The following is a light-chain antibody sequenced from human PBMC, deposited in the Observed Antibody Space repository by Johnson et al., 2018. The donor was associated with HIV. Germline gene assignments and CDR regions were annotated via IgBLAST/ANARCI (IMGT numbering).Light chain of an antibody. J-gene: IGLJ1*01. CDR2: DNN. CDR3: GTWDSSLSAGGV. V-gene: IGLV1-51*01. Sequence: QSVLTQPPSVSAAPGQKVTISCSGSSSNIGNNYVSWYQQLPGTAPKLLIYDNNKRPSGIPDRFSGSKSGTSATLGITGLQTGDEADYYCGTWDSSLSAGGVFGTVTKVTAL. CDR1: SSNIGNNY.